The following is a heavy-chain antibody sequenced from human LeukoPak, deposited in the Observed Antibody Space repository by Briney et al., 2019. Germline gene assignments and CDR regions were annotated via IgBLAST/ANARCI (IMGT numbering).Heavy chain of an antibody. CDR1: GGTFSSYA. Sequence: PVKVSCKASGGTFSSYAISWVRQAPGQGLEWMGGIIPIFGTANYAQKFQGRVTITADESTSIAYMELSSLRSEDTAVYYCARPLGYCSSTSCPHDAFDIWGQGTMVTVSS. CDR3: ARPLGYCSSTSCPHDAFDI. J-gene: IGHJ3*02. V-gene: IGHV1-69*01. D-gene: IGHD2-2*01. CDR2: IIPIFGTA.